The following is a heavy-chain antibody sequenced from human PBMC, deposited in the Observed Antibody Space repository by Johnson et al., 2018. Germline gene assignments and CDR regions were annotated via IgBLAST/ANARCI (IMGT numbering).Heavy chain of an antibody. Sequence: QVQLQESGPGLVKPSESLSLTCTVSGGSISSYYWSWIRQPPGKGLEWVAVIWYDGSNKYYADSVKGLFTISRDNSKNTLYLQMNSLRAEDTAVYYCARTPGHGMDVWGQGTTVTVSS. CDR1: GGSISSYY. V-gene: IGHV3-33*08. CDR2: IWYDGSNK. CDR3: ARTPGHGMDV. J-gene: IGHJ6*02.